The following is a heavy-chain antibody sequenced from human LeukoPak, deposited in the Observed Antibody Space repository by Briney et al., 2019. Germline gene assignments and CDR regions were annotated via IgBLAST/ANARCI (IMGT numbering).Heavy chain of an antibody. CDR1: GGSISSSNYC. CDR3: ARPRRFVVVTAIPGAFDI. J-gene: IGHJ3*02. Sequence: SQTLSLTCTVSGGSISSSNYCWGWVRQPPGEGLEWIGSVYYSGSTYYNPSLKSRVTISVDTSNNRFSLKLTSVTAADTAVYYCARPRRFVVVTAIPGAFDIWGQGTMVTVSS. CDR2: VYYSGST. V-gene: IGHV4-39*07. D-gene: IGHD2-21*02.